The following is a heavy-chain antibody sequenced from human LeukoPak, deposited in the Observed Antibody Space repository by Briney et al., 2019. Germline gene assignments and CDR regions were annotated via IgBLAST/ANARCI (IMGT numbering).Heavy chain of an antibody. CDR2: IGTTSGAI. J-gene: IGHJ6*02. CDR1: GFTFNAFG. Sequence: GGSLRLSCAASGFTFNAFGMNWVRQAPGKGLEWVSYIGTTSGAIYYADSVKGRFTISRDSAKNSLYLQMNSLRAEDTAVCYCARVLSSGWYGFDYYYYYGMDVWGQGTTVTVSS. V-gene: IGHV3-48*01. CDR3: ARVLSSGWYGFDYYYYYGMDV. D-gene: IGHD6-19*01.